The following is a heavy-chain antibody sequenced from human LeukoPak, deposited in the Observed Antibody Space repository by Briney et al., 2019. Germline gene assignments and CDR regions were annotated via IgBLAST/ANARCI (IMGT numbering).Heavy chain of an antibody. CDR2: ISSDGRST. J-gene: IGHJ4*02. CDR3: ARDESGDFDY. CDR1: GFTFSRYR. D-gene: IGHD1-26*01. Sequence: GGSLRLSCAASGFTFSRYRMHWVRQAPGKGLVWVSRISSDGRSTSYADSVKGRFTISRDNAKNTLYLQMNSLRAEDTAVCYCARDESGDFDYWGQGTLVTVPS. V-gene: IGHV3-74*01.